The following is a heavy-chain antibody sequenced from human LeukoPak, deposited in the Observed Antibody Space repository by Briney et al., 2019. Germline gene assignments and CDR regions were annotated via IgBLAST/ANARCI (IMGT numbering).Heavy chain of an antibody. CDR1: GFTFNSSW. D-gene: IGHD2-2*01. J-gene: IGHJ4*02. Sequence: GGSLRLSCAASGFTFNSSWMSWGRQAPGKGLGWVANIKQDGIQKYYVDSVKGRFTISRDNAKNSLYLQMNSLRAEDTAVYYCASRRRMGSSTSCFDSWGQGTLVTVSS. CDR2: IKQDGIQK. V-gene: IGHV3-7*01. CDR3: ASRRRMGSSTSCFDS.